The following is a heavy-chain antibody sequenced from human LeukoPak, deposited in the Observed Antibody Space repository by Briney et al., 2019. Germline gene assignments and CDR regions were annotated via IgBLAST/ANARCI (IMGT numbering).Heavy chain of an antibody. CDR3: ARAPYYYDSSGYYYFDY. CDR1: GFTFSSYE. CDR2: ISRSGSTI. D-gene: IGHD3-22*01. J-gene: IGHJ4*02. Sequence: GGSLRLSCAASGFTFSSYEMNWVRQAPGKGLEWVSYISRSGSTIYYADSVKGRFTISRDNAKNSLYLQMNSLRAEDTAVYYCARAPYYYDSSGYYYFDYWGQGTLVTVSS. V-gene: IGHV3-48*03.